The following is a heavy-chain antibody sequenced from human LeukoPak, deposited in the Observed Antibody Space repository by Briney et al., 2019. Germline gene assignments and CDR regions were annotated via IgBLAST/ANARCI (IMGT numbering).Heavy chain of an antibody. CDR2: ISSSSSTI. CDR3: AREMGIVGA. J-gene: IGHJ4*02. CDR1: GFTFGSYS. Sequence: PGGSLRLSCASSGFTFGSYSMNWVRQAPGKGLERVSYISSSSSTIYYADSVKGRFTISRDNAKNSLYLQMNSLRAEDTAVYYCAREMGIVGAWGQGTLVTVSS. V-gene: IGHV3-48*01. D-gene: IGHD1-26*01.